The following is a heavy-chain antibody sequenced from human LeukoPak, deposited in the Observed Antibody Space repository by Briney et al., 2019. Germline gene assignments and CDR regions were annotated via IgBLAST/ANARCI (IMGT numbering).Heavy chain of an antibody. CDR2: INSGGSGT. CDR3: ATSLGPLTEY. V-gene: IGHV3-74*01. Sequence: GGSLRLSCAASGFAFSSNWMLWVRQTPGKGLVWVSRINSGGSGTSYADSVEGRFTISRDNAKNTLYLQMNSLRAEDTAVYYCATSLGPLTEYWGQGTLVTVSS. D-gene: IGHD7-27*01. CDR1: GFAFSSNW. J-gene: IGHJ4*02.